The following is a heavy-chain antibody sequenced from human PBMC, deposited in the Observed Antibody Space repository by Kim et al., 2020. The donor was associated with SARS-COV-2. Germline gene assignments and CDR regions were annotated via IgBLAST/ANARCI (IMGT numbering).Heavy chain of an antibody. J-gene: IGHJ6*02. Sequence: GGSLRLSCAASGVTFSSYGMHWVRQAPGKGLEWVAVICYDGRNKYYADSMKGRFTISRDNSKNTLYLQMNSVRAEDTAVYYCARDVLVGATSYGRDVLGQGPTFTLSS. D-gene: IGHD1-26*01. CDR1: GVTFSSYG. CDR3: ARDVLVGATSYGRDV. CDR2: ICYDGRNK. V-gene: IGHV3-33*01.